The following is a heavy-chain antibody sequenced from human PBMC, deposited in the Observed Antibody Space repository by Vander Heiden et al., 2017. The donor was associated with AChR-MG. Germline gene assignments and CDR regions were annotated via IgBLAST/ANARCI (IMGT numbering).Heavy chain of an antibody. J-gene: IGHJ4*02. D-gene: IGHD1-1*01. V-gene: IGHV3-23*01. Sequence: EVQLLESGGGLVQSGGSLSLACAASGFAFSRFAMAWVRQAPGKGLEWVSSISDAGAATYYADSVKGRFTISRDNSKNTLYLQMNTLRVEDTAVYYCARVDWNVFDYWGQGSLLTVSS. CDR2: ISDAGAAT. CDR3: ARVDWNVFDY. CDR1: GFAFSRFA.